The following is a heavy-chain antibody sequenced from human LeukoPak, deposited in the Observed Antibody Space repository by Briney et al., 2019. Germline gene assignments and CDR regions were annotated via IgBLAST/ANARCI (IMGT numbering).Heavy chain of an antibody. V-gene: IGHV2-5*02. CDR2: IYWDDDK. CDR1: GVSLRTSGVS. Sequence: SGPRLVKPTQTLTLTCTFSGVSLRTSGVSVGCIRQPPGKALEWLALIYWDDDKRYSPSLRSRLTITKDTSKNQVVLTMTHMDPVDTATYYCAHRHRSGWYSCFDYWGQGILVTVSS. D-gene: IGHD6-19*01. CDR3: AHRHRSGWYSCFDY. J-gene: IGHJ4*02.